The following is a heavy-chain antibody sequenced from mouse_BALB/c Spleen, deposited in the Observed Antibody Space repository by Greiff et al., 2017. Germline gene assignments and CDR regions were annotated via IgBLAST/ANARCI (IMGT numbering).Heavy chain of an antibody. CDR3: ARRDSAGDVDYAMDY. Sequence: EVQLQQSGPSLVKPSQTLSLTCSVTGDSFTSGYWNWIRKFPGNKLEYMGYISYSGSTYYNTSLKSRNSITRDTYKTQYYLQLNSRTTEDAATYYCARRDSAGDVDYAMDYWGQGTSVTVSS. CDR2: ISYSGST. CDR1: GDSFTSGY. D-gene: IGHD3-2*01. J-gene: IGHJ4*01. V-gene: IGHV3-8*02.